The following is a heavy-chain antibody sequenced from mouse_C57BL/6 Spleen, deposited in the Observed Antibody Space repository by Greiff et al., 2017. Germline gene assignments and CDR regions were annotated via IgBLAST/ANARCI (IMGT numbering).Heavy chain of an antibody. CDR2: IYPGNGNT. D-gene: IGHD2-1*01. CDR3: ARGVTSIYY. Sequence: VQLQQSGPELVKPGASVKISCKASGYSFTSYYIHWVKQRPGQGLEWIGWIYPGNGNTKYNEKFKGKATLTADTSSSTAYMQLSSLSSEDSAVYCYARGVTSIYYWGQGTTLTVSS. J-gene: IGHJ2*01. CDR1: GYSFTSYY. V-gene: IGHV1-66*01.